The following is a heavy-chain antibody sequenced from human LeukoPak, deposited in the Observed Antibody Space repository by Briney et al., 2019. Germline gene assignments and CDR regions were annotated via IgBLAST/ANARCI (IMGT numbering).Heavy chain of an antibody. CDR3: AKARYYYGSGRYYNGPDFDY. CDR1: GFTFDDYA. V-gene: IGHV3-43*02. Sequence: GGSLRLSCAASGFTFDDYAMHWLRHAPGKGLEGVSLIRGDGGSKYYADSVKGRFTISRDNSKNSLYLQMNSLRTEDTALYYCAKARYYYGSGRYYNGPDFDYGGQGTLVTVSS. D-gene: IGHD3-10*01. J-gene: IGHJ4*02. CDR2: IRGDGGSK.